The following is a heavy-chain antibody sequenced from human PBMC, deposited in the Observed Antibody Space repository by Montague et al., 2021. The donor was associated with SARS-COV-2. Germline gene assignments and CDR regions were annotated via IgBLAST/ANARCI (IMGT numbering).Heavy chain of an antibody. V-gene: IGHV3-30*04. CDR1: GFTFSSYA. CDR2: ISYDGSNK. CDR3: ARDAIEYYYYYYYMDV. Sequence: SLSLSFSASGFTFSSYAMHWVRQAPGKGLEWVAVISYDGSNKYYADSVKGRFTISRDNSKNTLYLQMNSLRAEDTAVYYCARDAIEYYYYYYYMDVWGKGTTVTVSS. J-gene: IGHJ6*03.